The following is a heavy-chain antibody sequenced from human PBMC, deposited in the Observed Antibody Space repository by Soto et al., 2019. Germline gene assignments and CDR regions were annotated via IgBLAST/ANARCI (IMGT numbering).Heavy chain of an antibody. J-gene: IGHJ5*02. V-gene: IGHV4-34*01. CDR2: VNHRRSA. CDR3: ARDAFCGSGTCRVGHWLDP. Sequence: SETLSLTCAVSGGSFSGVYWSWIRQPPGKGLERIGGVNHRRSANYNPSLESRVTMSVDTSKNQFSLKLTSVTAADSAVYYCARDAFCGSGTCRVGHWLDPWGQGTLVTVSS. CDR1: GGSFSGVY. D-gene: IGHD2-21*01.